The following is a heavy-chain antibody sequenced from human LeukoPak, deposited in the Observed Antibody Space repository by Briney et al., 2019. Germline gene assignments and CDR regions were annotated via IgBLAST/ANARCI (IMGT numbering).Heavy chain of an antibody. D-gene: IGHD6-19*01. J-gene: IGHJ4*02. CDR1: GYTFTSYY. Sequence: GASVKVSCKASGYTFTSYYIHWVRQAPGRGLEWMGLINSSGGSTSYAQKFQGRVTMTRDTSTSTVYMELSSLRSEDTAVYYCARDLPVGGSSGPRVEYWGQGTLVTVSS. CDR2: INSSGGST. CDR3: ARDLPVGGSSGPRVEY. V-gene: IGHV1-46*01.